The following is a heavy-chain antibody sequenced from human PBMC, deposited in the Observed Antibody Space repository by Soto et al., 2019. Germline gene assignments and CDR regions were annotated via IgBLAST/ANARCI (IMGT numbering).Heavy chain of an antibody. CDR2: INHNGST. D-gene: IGHD1-26*01. Sequence: SETLSLTCTVYGGSFSGYYWSWIRQPPGKGLEWIGEINHNGSTNYNPSLKSRVTISVDTSKNQFSLKLSSVTAADTAVYYCARGIVNFAFDIWGQGKMVTVSS. CDR3: ARGIVNFAFDI. V-gene: IGHV4-34*01. CDR1: GGSFSGYY. J-gene: IGHJ3*02.